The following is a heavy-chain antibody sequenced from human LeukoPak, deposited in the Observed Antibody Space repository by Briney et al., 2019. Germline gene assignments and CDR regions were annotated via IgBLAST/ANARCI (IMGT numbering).Heavy chain of an antibody. J-gene: IGHJ2*01. Sequence: PSETLSLTCTVSGYSISSGYYWGWVRQPPGKGLEWVGCIYHSGSTYGNPSLKSRVAISVDTSKNQFSLKLSSVTAADTAVYYCARVTGTWYFDLWGRGTPVTVSS. CDR3: ARVTGTWYFDL. V-gene: IGHV4-38-2*02. D-gene: IGHD1-14*01. CDR2: IYHSGST. CDR1: GYSISSGYY.